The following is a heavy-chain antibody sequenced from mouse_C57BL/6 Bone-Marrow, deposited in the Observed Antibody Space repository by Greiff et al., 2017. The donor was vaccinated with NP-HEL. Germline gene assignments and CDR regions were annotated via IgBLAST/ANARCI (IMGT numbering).Heavy chain of an antibody. V-gene: IGHV1-81*01. J-gene: IGHJ1*03. CDR2: IYPRSGNT. Sequence: VQRVESGAELARPGASVKLSCKASGYTFTSYGISWVKQRTGQGLEWIGEIYPRSGNTYYNEKFKGKATLTADKSSSTAYMELRSLTSEDSAVYFCARVYYSNYRSYWYFDVWGTGTTVTVSS. CDR1: GYTFTSYG. D-gene: IGHD2-5*01. CDR3: ARVYYSNYRSYWYFDV.